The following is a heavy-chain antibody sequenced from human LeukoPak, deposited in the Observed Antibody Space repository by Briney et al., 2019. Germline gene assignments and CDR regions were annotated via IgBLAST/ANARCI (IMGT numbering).Heavy chain of an antibody. CDR3: VKSGGPTKIAGGGLDH. J-gene: IGHJ4*02. CDR2: IRGSGDST. Sequence: GGSLRLSCAASGFTFSSYAMSWVRQAPGKGLEWVSAIRGSGDSTYYADSVKGRFSISRDNSKNTLYLQMNSLRAEDTAIYYCVKSGGPTKIAGGGLDHWGQGTLVTVSS. V-gene: IGHV3-23*01. D-gene: IGHD6-13*01. CDR1: GFTFSSYA.